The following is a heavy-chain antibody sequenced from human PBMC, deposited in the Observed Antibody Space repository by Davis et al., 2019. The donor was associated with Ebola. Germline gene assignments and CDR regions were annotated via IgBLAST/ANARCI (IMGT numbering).Heavy chain of an antibody. J-gene: IGHJ4*02. CDR3: ARDWSVGSSIDY. V-gene: IGHV3-21*01. Sequence: GESLKISCAASGFTFSSNSMNWVRQAPGKGLEWVSFISSSSNYIYHADSVKGRFTIFRDNAKNSLYLQMSSLRAEDTAVYYCARDWSVGSSIDYRGQGTLVTVSS. D-gene: IGHD3-3*01. CDR1: GFTFSSNS. CDR2: ISSSSNYI.